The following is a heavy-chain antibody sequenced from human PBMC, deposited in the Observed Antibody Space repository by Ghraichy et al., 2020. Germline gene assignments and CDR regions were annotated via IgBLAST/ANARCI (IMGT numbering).Heavy chain of an antibody. CDR1: GYSFTSYW. CDR2: IYPGDSDT. V-gene: IGHV5-51*01. Sequence: GESLNISCKGSGYSFTSYWIGWVRQMPGKGLEWMGIIYPGDSDTRYSPSFQGQVTISADKSISTAYLQWSSLKASDTAMYYCARPSWYGEFLDAFDIWGQGTMVTVSS. J-gene: IGHJ3*02. CDR3: ARPSWYGEFLDAFDI. D-gene: IGHD6-13*01.